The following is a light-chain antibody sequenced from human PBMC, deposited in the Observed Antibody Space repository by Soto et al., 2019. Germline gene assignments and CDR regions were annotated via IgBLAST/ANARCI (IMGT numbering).Light chain of an antibody. V-gene: IGKV3-20*01. CDR1: QSVSSSY. CDR2: GAS. J-gene: IGKJ2*02. Sequence: EIVLTQSPGTLSLSPGERATLSCRASQSVSSSYLAWYQKKPGQAPRLLISGASSRATGIADRFSGSGSGTDFTLTISRLEHEDFAVYYCQQYGGSPGCTFGQGTKLEIK. CDR3: QQYGGSPGCT.